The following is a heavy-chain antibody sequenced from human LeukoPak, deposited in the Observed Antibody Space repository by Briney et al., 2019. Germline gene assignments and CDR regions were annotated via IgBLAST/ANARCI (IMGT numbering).Heavy chain of an antibody. V-gene: IGHV4-4*02. CDR1: GGSISSSNW. CDR3: ARMYYYDSSGYYYNNWFDP. D-gene: IGHD3-22*01. J-gene: IGHJ5*02. CDR2: IYHSGST. Sequence: SGTLSLTCAVSGGSISSSNWWSWVRQPPGKGLEWIGEIYHSGSTNYNPSLKSRVTISVDKSKNQFSLKLSSVTAADTAVYYCARMYYYDSSGYYYNNWFDPWGQGTLVTVSS.